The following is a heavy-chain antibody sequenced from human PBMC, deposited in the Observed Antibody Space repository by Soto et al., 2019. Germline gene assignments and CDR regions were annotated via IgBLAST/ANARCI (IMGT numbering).Heavy chain of an antibody. CDR1: GFIFSSYA. J-gene: IGHJ4*02. CDR3: ATTVYYYDTSGLY. CDR2: ISSSSTTI. Sequence: GGSLRLSCASSGFIFSSYAMNLVRQAPGKGLEWVSYISSSSTTIYYADSVKGRFTISRDNAKNSLYLQMNSLRDEDTAVYYCATTVYYYDTSGLYWGQGTLVTVSS. V-gene: IGHV3-48*02. D-gene: IGHD3-22*01.